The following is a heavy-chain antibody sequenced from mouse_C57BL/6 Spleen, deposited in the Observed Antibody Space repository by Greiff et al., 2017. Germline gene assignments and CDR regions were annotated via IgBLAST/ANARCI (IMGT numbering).Heavy chain of an antibody. CDR2: INPNNVGT. CDR3: ARSITTVVVYFDY. Sequence: EVQLQQSGPELVKPGASVKMSCKASGYTFTDYNMHWVKQSHGKSLEWIGYINPNNVGTSYNQKFKGKATVTLNKSSSPAYMELRSLTSEDSAVYYWARSITTVVVYFDYWGQGTTLTVSS. CDR1: GYTFTDYN. D-gene: IGHD1-1*01. J-gene: IGHJ2*01. V-gene: IGHV1-22*01.